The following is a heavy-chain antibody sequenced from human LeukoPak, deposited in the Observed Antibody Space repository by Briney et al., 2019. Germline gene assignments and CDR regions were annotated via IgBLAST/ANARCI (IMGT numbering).Heavy chain of an antibody. J-gene: IGHJ5*02. V-gene: IGHV4-59*08. D-gene: IGHD3-3*01. Sequence: SETLSLTCTVSGGSISSYYWSWIRQPPGKGLEWIGYIYYSGSTNYNPSLKSRVTISVDTSKNQFSLKLSSVTAADTAVYYCARYGYDFPWFDPWGQGTLVTVSS. CDR2: IYYSGST. CDR1: GGSISSYY. CDR3: ARYGYDFPWFDP.